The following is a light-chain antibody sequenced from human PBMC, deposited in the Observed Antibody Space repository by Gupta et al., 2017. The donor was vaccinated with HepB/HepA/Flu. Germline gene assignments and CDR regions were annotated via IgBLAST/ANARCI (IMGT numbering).Light chain of an antibody. CDR2: KAS. CDR1: QRISTW. Sequence: DIQLTQSPSTLSASVGDTVTITCRASQRISTWLAWYQQKPGKAPKVLIFKASTLESGVPSRFSGSGAGTEFTLTISSLHPDDYATYYCQHYNSYPWTFGQGTKVEIK. CDR3: QHYNSYPWT. J-gene: IGKJ1*01. V-gene: IGKV1-5*03.